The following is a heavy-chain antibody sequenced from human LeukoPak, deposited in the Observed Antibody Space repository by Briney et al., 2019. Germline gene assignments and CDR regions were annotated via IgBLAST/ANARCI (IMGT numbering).Heavy chain of an antibody. J-gene: IGHJ4*02. V-gene: IGHV3-7*03. CDR2: IKQDGSEK. CDR1: GFTFSSYW. CDR3: ARDGSTTADYDYVWGSYRYRDYFDY. Sequence: GGSLRLSCAASGFTFSSYWMSWVRQAPGKGLEWVANIKQDGSEKYYVDSVKGRFTISRDNAKNSLYLQMNSLRAEDTAVYYRARDGSTTADYDYVWGSYRYRDYFDYWGQGTLVTVSS. D-gene: IGHD3-16*02.